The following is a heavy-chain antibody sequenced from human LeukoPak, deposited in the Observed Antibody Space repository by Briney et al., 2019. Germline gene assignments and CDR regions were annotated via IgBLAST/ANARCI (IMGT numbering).Heavy chain of an antibody. D-gene: IGHD4-17*01. CDR1: GFTFSNAW. CDR2: IKSKTDGGTT. V-gene: IGHV3-15*01. CDR3: TTDDASTVTLGYFDY. Sequence: GGSLRLSCAASGFTFSNAWMSWVRQAPGKGLEWVGRIKSKTDGGTTDYAAPVKGRFTISRDDSKNTLYLQMNSPKTEDTAVYYCTTDDASTVTLGYFDYWGQGTLVTVSS. J-gene: IGHJ4*02.